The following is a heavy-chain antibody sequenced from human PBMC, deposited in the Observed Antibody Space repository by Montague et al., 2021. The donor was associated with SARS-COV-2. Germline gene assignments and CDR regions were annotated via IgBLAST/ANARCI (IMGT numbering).Heavy chain of an antibody. CDR1: GGSIGTNY. V-gene: IGHV4-59*01. J-gene: IGHJ5*02. CDR2: AYHNGRT. Sequence: SETLSLTCSVSGGSIGTNYWSWIRQPPGGGLEWIGYAYHNGRTNXXPSLRRRVTMSLDTSKNQFSLNVTSVTAADTAVYHCARSRFVVVPAAMSFGHSYFDPWGQGRLVTVSS. D-gene: IGHD2-2*01. CDR3: ARSRFVVVPAAMSFGHSYFDP.